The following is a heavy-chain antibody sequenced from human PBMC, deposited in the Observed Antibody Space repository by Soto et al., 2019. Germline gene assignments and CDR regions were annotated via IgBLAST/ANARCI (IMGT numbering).Heavy chain of an antibody. Sequence: GGSLRLSCAASGFTFSSYAMSWVRQAPGKGLEWVSAISGSGGSTYYADSVKGRFTISRDNSKNTLYLQMNSLRAEDTAVYYCAKPFWSGYYYYYMDVWGKGTKVTVSS. J-gene: IGHJ6*03. D-gene: IGHD3-3*01. CDR3: AKPFWSGYYYYYMDV. CDR2: ISGSGGST. V-gene: IGHV3-23*01. CDR1: GFTFSSYA.